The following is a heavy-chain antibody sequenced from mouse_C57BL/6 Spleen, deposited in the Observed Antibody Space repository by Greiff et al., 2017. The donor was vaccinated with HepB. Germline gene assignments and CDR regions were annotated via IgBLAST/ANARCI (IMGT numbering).Heavy chain of an antibody. CDR1: GFTFSSYA. D-gene: IGHD2-5*01. Sequence: EVQLVESGGGLVKPGGSLKLSCAASGFTFSSYAMSWVRQTPEKRLEWVATISDGGSYTYYPDNVKGRVTISRDNAKNNLYLQMSHLKSEDTAMYYCARETTIVITGDFDYWGQGTTLTVSS. V-gene: IGHV5-4*01. CDR2: ISDGGSYT. J-gene: IGHJ2*01. CDR3: ARETTIVITGDFDY.